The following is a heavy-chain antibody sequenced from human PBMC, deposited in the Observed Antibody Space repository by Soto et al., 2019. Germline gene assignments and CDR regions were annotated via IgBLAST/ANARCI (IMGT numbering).Heavy chain of an antibody. J-gene: IGHJ4*02. V-gene: IGHV4-31*03. CDR1: GGSITTGGYY. D-gene: IGHD3-16*01. CDR3: ARDPWGTPFGYFKS. Sequence: QGQLQESGPGLVKPSQTLSLTCTVSGGSITTGGYYWSWIRQHPGKGPEWMGCIYYRGSTYYNPYLTCRVTISVDTSKTQFSRKLSSVTAADTTVYYCARDPWGTPFGYFKSWGQGTLVNVSS. CDR2: IYYRGST.